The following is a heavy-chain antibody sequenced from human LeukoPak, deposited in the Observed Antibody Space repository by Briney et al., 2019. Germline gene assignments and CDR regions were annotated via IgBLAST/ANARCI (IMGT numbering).Heavy chain of an antibody. CDR3: ARDPEEGSSSGFVGSG. D-gene: IGHD6-6*01. V-gene: IGHV1-8*01. Sequence: GASVEVSCKASGYTFTSYDINWVRQATGQGLEWMGWMNLNSGNTGYAQKFQGRVTMTRNTSISTAYMELSSLRSEDTAVYYCARDPEEGSSSGFVGSGRGQGTLVTVSS. CDR1: GYTFTSYD. J-gene: IGHJ4*02. CDR2: MNLNSGNT.